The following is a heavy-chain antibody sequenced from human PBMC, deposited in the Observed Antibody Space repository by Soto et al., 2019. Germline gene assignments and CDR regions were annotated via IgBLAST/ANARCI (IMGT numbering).Heavy chain of an antibody. CDR2: ITGSGGNT. D-gene: IGHD3-10*01. V-gene: IGHV3-23*01. CDR3: AKVGSYYKSFDHWYFDL. J-gene: IGHJ2*01. CDR1: GFTFSSYA. Sequence: EVQLLESGGGLVQPGGSLRLSCAASGFTFSSYAMTWVRQAPGKGLEWVSAITGSGGNTNHLDSVKGRFTISRDNSRNTLYLQMNRLRAVDTAVYYCAKVGSYYKSFDHWYFDLWGRGTLVTVSS.